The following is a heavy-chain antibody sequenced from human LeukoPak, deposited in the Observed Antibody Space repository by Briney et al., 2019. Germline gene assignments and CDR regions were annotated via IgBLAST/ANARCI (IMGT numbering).Heavy chain of an antibody. V-gene: IGHV5-10-1*01. D-gene: IGHD4-23*01. CDR1: GYSFTSYW. Sequence: GESLKISCKGSGYSFTSYWISWVRQMPGKSLEWMGRIDPSDSYTKYSPSFQGHLTISADQSISTAYLQWSSLKASDTAMYYCARRDYGGNPGDYWGQGTLVTVSS. CDR2: IDPSDSYT. J-gene: IGHJ4*02. CDR3: ARRDYGGNPGDY.